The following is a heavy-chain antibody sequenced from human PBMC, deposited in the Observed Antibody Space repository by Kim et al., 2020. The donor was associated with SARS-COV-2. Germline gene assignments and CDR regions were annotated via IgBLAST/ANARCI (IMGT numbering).Heavy chain of an antibody. CDR2: IILIFGTA. J-gene: IGHJ4*02. CDR1: GGTFSSYA. Sequence: SVKVSCKASGGTFSSYAISWVRQAPGQGLEWMGGIILIFGTANYAQKFQGRVTITADESTSTAYMELSSLRSEDTAVYYCATPDHYGGNPPFDYWGQGTLVTVSS. CDR3: ATPDHYGGNPPFDY. V-gene: IGHV1-69*13. D-gene: IGHD4-17*01.